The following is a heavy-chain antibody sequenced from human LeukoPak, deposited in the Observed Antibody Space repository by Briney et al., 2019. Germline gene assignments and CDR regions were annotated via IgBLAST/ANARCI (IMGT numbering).Heavy chain of an antibody. V-gene: IGHV3-33*01. Sequence: GGPLRLSCAASGFTFSSYGMHWVRQAPGKGLEWVAVIWYDGSNKYYADSVKGRFTISRDNSKNTLYLQMNSLRAEDTAVYYCARDAEYSSSWYRDSSGWYLGYWGRGTLVTVSS. CDR2: IWYDGSNK. CDR1: GFTFSSYG. CDR3: ARDAEYSSSWYRDSSGWYLGY. D-gene: IGHD6-13*01. J-gene: IGHJ4*02.